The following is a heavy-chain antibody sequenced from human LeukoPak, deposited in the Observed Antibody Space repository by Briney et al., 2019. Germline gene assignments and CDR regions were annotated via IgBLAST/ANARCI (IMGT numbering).Heavy chain of an antibody. CDR1: GASFNSDDQY. CDR2: IHPSGML. D-gene: IGHD3-22*01. V-gene: IGHV4-31*03. Sequence: PSETLSLTCTVSGASFNSDDQYWTWIRQSPGNGLEWIGSIHPSGMLYNNPSLDSRVTMSTDTSNNQLSLNLNSVTAADTAVYFCSRGLDSRKLGYWGQGILVTVSS. J-gene: IGHJ4*02. CDR3: SRGLDSRKLGY.